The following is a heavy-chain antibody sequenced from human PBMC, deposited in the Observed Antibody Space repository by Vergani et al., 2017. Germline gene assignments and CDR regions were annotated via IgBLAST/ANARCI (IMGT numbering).Heavy chain of an antibody. V-gene: IGHV4-31*03. J-gene: IGHJ3*02. Sequence: QVQLQESGPGLVKPSQTLSLTCTVSGGSISSGGYYWSWIRQHPGKGLEWIGYIYYSGSTYYNPSLKSRVTISVDTSKNQFSLKLSSVTAADTALYYCARGSPGVLLGSNDAFDIWGQGTMVTVSS. D-gene: IGHD3-10*01. CDR3: ARGSPGVLLGSNDAFDI. CDR1: GGSISSGGYY. CDR2: IYYSGST.